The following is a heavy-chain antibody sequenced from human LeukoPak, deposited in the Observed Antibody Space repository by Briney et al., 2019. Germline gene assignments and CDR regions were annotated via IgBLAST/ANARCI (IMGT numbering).Heavy chain of an antibody. V-gene: IGHV3-74*03. CDR3: ARSSGGAFDI. J-gene: IGHJ3*02. CDR1: GVTPSDTRYW. CDR2: FYGVSNTT. D-gene: IGHD1-26*01. Sequence: PRGSPRPSCAASGVTPSDTRYWIHWVRQAPGEGLGWVSRFYGVSNTTTYADSVKGRFTVSSDNAKNTLFLQMNSLRAEDTAVYYCARSSGGAFDIWGQGTMVTVSS.